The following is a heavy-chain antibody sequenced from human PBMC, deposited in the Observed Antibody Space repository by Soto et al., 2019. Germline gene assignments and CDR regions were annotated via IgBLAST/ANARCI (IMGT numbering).Heavy chain of an antibody. J-gene: IGHJ4*02. V-gene: IGHV3-30-3*01. CDR3: ASAGGH. CDR1: GFTFSSYT. CDR2: ISHDGSNR. D-gene: IGHD3-10*01. Sequence: QVQLVESGGGVVQPGRSLRLPCAFSGFTFSSYTMHWVRQAPGKGLEWVARISHDGSNRYYADSVKGRFTISRDNSKNTLYLQMNSLRTEDTAVYYCASAGGHWGQGTLVTVSS.